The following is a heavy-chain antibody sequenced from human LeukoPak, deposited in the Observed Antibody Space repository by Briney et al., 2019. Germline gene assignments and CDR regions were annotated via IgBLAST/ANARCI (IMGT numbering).Heavy chain of an antibody. J-gene: IGHJ4*02. Sequence: GGSLRLPCAASGFTFSSYSMNWVRQAPGKGLEGVSSISSSSSYIYYADSVKGRFTISRDNAKNSLYLQMNSLRAEDTAVYYCARAARDDFWSGHDYWGQGTLVTVSS. CDR1: GFTFSSYS. CDR3: ARAARDDFWSGHDY. CDR2: ISSSSSYI. V-gene: IGHV3-21*01. D-gene: IGHD3-3*01.